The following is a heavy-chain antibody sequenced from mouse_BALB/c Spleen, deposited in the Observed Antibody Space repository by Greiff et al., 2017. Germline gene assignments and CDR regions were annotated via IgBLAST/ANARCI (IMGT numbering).Heavy chain of an antibody. V-gene: IGHV3-8*02. D-gene: IGHD2-4*01. J-gene: IGHJ4*01. Sequence: VQLKESGPSLVKPSQTLSLTCSVTGDSITSGYWNWIRKFPGNKLEYMGYISYSGSTYYNPSLKSRISITRDTSKNQYYLQLNSVTTEDTATYYCARWGASYYDYDEAAMDYWGQGTSVTVSS. CDR3: ARWGASYYDYDEAAMDY. CDR1: GDSITSGY. CDR2: ISYSGST.